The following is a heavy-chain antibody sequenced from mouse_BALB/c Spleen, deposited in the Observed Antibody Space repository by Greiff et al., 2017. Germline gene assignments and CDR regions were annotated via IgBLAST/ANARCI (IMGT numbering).Heavy chain of an antibody. CDR1: GYTFTNYW. CDR2: INPSNGRT. CDR3: ARHEEGEDYAMDY. J-gene: IGHJ4*01. V-gene: IGHV1S81*02. Sequence: QVQLQQPGAELVKPGASVKLSCKASGYTFTNYWMHWVKQRPGQGLEWIGEINPSNGRTNYNEKFKDKATLTADKSSSTVYMELSRLTSEDSAVYFCARHEEGEDYAMDYWGQGTSVTVSS.